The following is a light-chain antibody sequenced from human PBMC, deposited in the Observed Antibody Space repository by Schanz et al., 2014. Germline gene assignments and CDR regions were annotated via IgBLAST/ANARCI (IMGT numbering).Light chain of an antibody. CDR2: RIS. Sequence: EIVLTQSPGTLSLSAGESATLSCRASQSVRSSSLAWYRQKPGQAPRLLIYRISNRATGIPDRFSGSGSGTDFALTISGLEPEDFAVFYCQQYGSSPVTFGQGTKLEIK. CDR1: QSVRSSS. V-gene: IGKV3-20*01. CDR3: QQYGSSPVT. J-gene: IGKJ2*01.